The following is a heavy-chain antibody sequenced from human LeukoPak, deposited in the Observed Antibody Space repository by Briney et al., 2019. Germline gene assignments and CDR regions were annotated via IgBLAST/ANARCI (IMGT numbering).Heavy chain of an antibody. CDR3: ARDVRDSSGYYYEGGPNKDY. V-gene: IGHV1-69*13. J-gene: IGHJ4*02. D-gene: IGHD3-22*01. CDR2: IIPIFGTA. Sequence: SVKVSCKASGGTFSSYAISWVRQAPGQGLEWMGGIIPIFGTANYAQKFQGRVTITADESTSTAYMELRSLRSDDTAVYYCARDVRDSSGYYYEGGPNKDYWGQGTLVTVSS. CDR1: GGTFSSYA.